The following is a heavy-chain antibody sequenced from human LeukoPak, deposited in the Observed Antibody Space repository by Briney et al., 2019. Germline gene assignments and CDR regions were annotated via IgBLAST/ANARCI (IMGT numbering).Heavy chain of an antibody. V-gene: IGHV3-20*04. CDR1: GFIFDDFG. J-gene: IGHJ6*02. D-gene: IGHD2-2*02. Sequence: PGGSLRLSCVVSGFIFDDFGMSWVRQAPGKGLEWVSHINWNSESIVYADSVRGRFTISRDNAKKSLYLQMNSLRAEDTALYYCARDGGYCSSTNCYTLDVWGQETTVTVSS. CDR3: ARDGGYCSSTNCYTLDV. CDR2: INWNSESI.